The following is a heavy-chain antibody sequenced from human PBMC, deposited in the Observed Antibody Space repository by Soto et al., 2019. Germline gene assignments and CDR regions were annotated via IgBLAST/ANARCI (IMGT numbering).Heavy chain of an antibody. CDR3: AREIAARL. CDR1: GFTFSSYW. V-gene: IGHV3-7*01. CDR2: IKQDGSEE. J-gene: IGHJ6*04. D-gene: IGHD6-6*01. Sequence: PGESLRLSCAASGFTFSSYWMSWFRQAPGKGLEWVANIKQDGSEENYVDSVKGRFTISRDNAKSALYLQKNSLRVEDTAVYYCAREIAARLWGKGTTVTVSS.